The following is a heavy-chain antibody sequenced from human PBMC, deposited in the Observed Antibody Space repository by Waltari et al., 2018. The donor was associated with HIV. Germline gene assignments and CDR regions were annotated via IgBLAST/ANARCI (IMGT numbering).Heavy chain of an antibody. V-gene: IGHV3-74*01. D-gene: IGHD3-16*01. J-gene: IGHJ4*02. CDR2: INSDGSST. Sequence: EVQLVESGGGLVQPGGSLRLSCAASGFTFSSYWMHWVRQAPGKGLVWVSRINSDGSSTNYADSVKGRFTISRDNAKNTVYPQMNSLRAEDTALYYCASLYNYVWGSPPPFDYWGQGTLVTVSS. CDR1: GFTFSSYW. CDR3: ASLYNYVWGSPPPFDY.